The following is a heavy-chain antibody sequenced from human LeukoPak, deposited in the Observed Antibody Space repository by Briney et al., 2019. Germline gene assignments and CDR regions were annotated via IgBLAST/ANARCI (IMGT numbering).Heavy chain of an antibody. Sequence: PSETLSLTCTVSGGSISSSSYYWGWIRQPPGKGLEWIGSIYYSGSTYYNPSLKSRVTISVDTSKNQFSLKLSSVTAADTAVYYCARICRYSSSCFDYWGQGTLVTVSS. CDR1: GGSISSSSYY. V-gene: IGHV4-39*01. D-gene: IGHD6-6*01. CDR2: IYYSGST. J-gene: IGHJ4*02. CDR3: ARICRYSSSCFDY.